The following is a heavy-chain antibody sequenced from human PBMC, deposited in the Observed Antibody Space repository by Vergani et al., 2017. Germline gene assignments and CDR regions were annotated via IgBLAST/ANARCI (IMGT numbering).Heavy chain of an antibody. Sequence: QVQLQESGPGLVKPSQTLSLTCTVSGGSISSGGYYWSWIRQHPGKGLEWIGYIYYSGSTYYNPSLKRRVTISVDTSKNQFSLKLSSVTAADTAVYYCASGYDSSGYYDGGGADYWGQGTLVTVSS. V-gene: IGHV4-31*03. J-gene: IGHJ4*02. CDR3: ASGYDSSGYYDGGGADY. D-gene: IGHD3-22*01. CDR2: IYYSGST. CDR1: GGSISSGGYY.